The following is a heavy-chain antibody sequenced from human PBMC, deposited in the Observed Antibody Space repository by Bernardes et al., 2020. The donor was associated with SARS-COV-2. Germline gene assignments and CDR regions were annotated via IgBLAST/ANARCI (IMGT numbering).Heavy chain of an antibody. Sequence: ASVKVSCKASGYTFTSYDINWVRQATGQGLEWMGWMNPNSGNTGYAQKFQGRVTMTRNTSISTAYMELSSLRSEDTAVYYCARGAGATILTAFDIWGQGTMVTVSS. D-gene: IGHD5-12*01. V-gene: IGHV1-8*01. J-gene: IGHJ3*02. CDR2: MNPNSGNT. CDR3: ARGAGATILTAFDI. CDR1: GYTFTSYD.